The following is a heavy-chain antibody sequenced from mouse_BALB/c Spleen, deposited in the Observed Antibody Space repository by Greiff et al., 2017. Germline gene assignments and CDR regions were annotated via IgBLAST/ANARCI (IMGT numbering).Heavy chain of an antibody. J-gene: IGHJ4*01. CDR2: INPSSGYT. Sequence: VQLQQSAAELARPGASVKMSCKASGYTFTSYTMHWVKQRPGQGLEWIGYINPSSGYTEYNQKFKDKTTLTADKSSSTAYMQLSSLTSEDSAVYYCARCPDGDYAMDYWGQGTSVTVSS. CDR3: ARCPDGDYAMDY. CDR1: GYTFTSYT. V-gene: IGHV1-4*02.